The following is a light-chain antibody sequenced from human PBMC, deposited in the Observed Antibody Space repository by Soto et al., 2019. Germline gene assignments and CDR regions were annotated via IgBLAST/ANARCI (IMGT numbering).Light chain of an antibody. CDR2: ETS. CDR3: QQRSSLIT. V-gene: IGKV3-11*01. J-gene: IGKJ5*01. CDR1: QSVGPY. Sequence: DIVLTQSPATLSLSPGESATLSCRASQSVGPYLAWYQQKPGQAPRLIIYETSNRVTGVPARFSGSGSGTDFTLPINSAEPEDLAIYYCQQRSSLITCGQGTRLEIK.